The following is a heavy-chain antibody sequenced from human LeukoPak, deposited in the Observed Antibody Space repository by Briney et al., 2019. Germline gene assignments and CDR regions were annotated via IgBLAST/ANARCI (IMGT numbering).Heavy chain of an antibody. Sequence: PGGSLRLSCAASGFTFSSYAMSWVRQAPGKGLEWVSAISGSGGSTYYADSVKGRFTISRDNSKNTLYLQMNSLRAEDTAVYCCAKLPTRYYDSSGYHPLGWGQGTLVTVSS. J-gene: IGHJ4*02. V-gene: IGHV3-23*01. CDR1: GFTFSSYA. CDR2: ISGSGGST. CDR3: AKLPTRYYDSSGYHPLG. D-gene: IGHD3-22*01.